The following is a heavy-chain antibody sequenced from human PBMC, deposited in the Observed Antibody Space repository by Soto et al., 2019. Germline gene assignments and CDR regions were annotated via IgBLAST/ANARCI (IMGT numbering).Heavy chain of an antibody. Sequence: GGTNYAQKVQGRVTMTRDTSISTAYMALSRLRSDDSAVYYCARSPKTITMVRGVIFYYGMDVWGQGTTVTVSS. CDR3: ARSPKTITMVRGVIFYYGMDV. J-gene: IGHJ6*02. CDR2: GGT. D-gene: IGHD3-10*01. V-gene: IGHV1-2*02.